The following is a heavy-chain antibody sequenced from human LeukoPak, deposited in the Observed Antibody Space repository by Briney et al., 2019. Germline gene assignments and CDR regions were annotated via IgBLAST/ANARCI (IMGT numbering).Heavy chain of an antibody. J-gene: IGHJ4*02. CDR2: IYTSGST. CDR1: GGFISSSSYY. V-gene: IGHV4-61*02. D-gene: IGHD3-9*01. CDR3: ARAGDILTGYYTVYFDY. Sequence: SETLSLTCTVSGGFISSSSYYWGWIRQPAGKGLEWIGRIYTSGSTNYNPSLKSRVTMSVDTSKNQFSLKLSSVTAADTAVYYCARAGDILTGYYTVYFDYWGQGTLVTVSS.